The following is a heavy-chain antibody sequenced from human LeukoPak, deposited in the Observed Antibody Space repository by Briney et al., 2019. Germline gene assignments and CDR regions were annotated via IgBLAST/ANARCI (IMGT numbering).Heavy chain of an antibody. CDR2: INHSGSA. CDR3: ARTYYDILTGYYSPRPYFDY. V-gene: IGHV4-34*01. J-gene: IGHJ4*02. D-gene: IGHD3-9*01. Sequence: SETLSFTCAVYGGSFSGYYWSWIRQPPGKGLEWVGEINHSGSANYNPSLKSRVTISVDTSKNQFSLRLSSVTAADTAVYYCARTYYDILTGYYSPRPYFDYWGQGTLVTVSS. CDR1: GGSFSGYY.